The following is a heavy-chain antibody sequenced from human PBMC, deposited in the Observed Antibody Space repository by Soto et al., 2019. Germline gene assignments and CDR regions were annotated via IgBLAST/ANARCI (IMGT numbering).Heavy chain of an antibody. D-gene: IGHD3-10*01. V-gene: IGHV3-74*01. CDR2: INSDGRST. Sequence: EVPLVESGGGLVQPGGSLRLSCAASGFTFSSYWMHWVRQAPGKGLVWVSRINSDGRSTSYADYVPGRFNVSRDNTKNTIYRQMNSLRAEDTAMYYSARALHHRSTMVQGVLWGPYFAYCVQGTMVTVST. J-gene: IGHJ4*02. CDR1: GFTFSSYW. CDR3: ARALHHRSTMVQGVLWGPYFAY.